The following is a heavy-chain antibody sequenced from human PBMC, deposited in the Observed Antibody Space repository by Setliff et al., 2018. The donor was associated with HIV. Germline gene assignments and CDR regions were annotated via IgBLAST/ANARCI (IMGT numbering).Heavy chain of an antibody. D-gene: IGHD3-10*01. CDR3: SRSGVPPYYYYGMDV. J-gene: IGHJ6*02. CDR2: INTYNGNT. CDR1: GYTFINYG. Sequence: GASVKVSCKASGYTFINYGINWLRQAPGQGLEWMGWINTYNGNTKYGQKFQGSVTMTTDTSTSTAFMELRSLKADDTGIYYCSRSGVPPYYYYGMDVWGQGTTVTVSS. V-gene: IGHV1-18*04.